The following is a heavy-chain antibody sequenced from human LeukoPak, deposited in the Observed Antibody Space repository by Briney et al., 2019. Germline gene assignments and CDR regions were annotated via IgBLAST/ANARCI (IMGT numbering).Heavy chain of an antibody. CDR2: IKSDGSST. Sequence: GGSLRLSCAASGFTFSSYWMHWVRQAPGKGLVWVSHIKSDGSSTNYADSVKGRFTISRANAKNTLYLQMDRLRAEDTAVYYCATTGTDYYFDYWGQGTLVTVSS. V-gene: IGHV3-74*01. D-gene: IGHD3/OR15-3a*01. J-gene: IGHJ4*02. CDR1: GFTFSSYW. CDR3: ATTGTDYYFDY.